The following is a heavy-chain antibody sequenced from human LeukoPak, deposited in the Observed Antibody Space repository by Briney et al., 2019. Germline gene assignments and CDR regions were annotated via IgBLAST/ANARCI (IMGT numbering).Heavy chain of an antibody. Sequence: GESLKISCQGSGYSFTSYWIGWVRQMPGKGLEWMGIIYPDDSDTRYSPSFQGQVTISADKSISTAYLQWSSLKASDTAMYYCARSHSSSFRQDYWGQRTLVTVSS. CDR1: GYSFTSYW. J-gene: IGHJ4*02. CDR2: IYPDDSDT. D-gene: IGHD6-6*01. CDR3: ARSHSSSFRQDY. V-gene: IGHV5-51*01.